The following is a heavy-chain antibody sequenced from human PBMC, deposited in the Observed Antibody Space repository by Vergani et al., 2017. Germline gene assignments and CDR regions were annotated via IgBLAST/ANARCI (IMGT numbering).Heavy chain of an antibody. CDR1: GGSVSSGSYY. D-gene: IGHD2-8*01. CDR3: ARDQPPRYCTNGVCYTPHEGWFDP. V-gene: IGHV4-61*10. Sequence: QVQLQESGPGLVKPSETLSLTCTVSGGSVSSGSYYWSWIRQPAGKGLEWIGYIYYSGSTNYNPSLKSRVTISVDTSKNQFSLKLSSVTAADTAVYYCARDQPPRYCTNGVCYTPHEGWFDPWGQGTLVTVSS. CDR2: IYYSGST. J-gene: IGHJ5*02.